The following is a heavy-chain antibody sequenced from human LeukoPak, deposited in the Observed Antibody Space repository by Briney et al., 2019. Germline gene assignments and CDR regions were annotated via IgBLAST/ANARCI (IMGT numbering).Heavy chain of an antibody. CDR3: ARDYYENIAHSHMLPF. V-gene: IGHV4-34*01. CDR1: GGSFSGYY. J-gene: IGHJ4*02. Sequence: PSETLSLTCAVYGGSFSGYYWSWIRQPPGKGLEWIGEINHSGSTNYNPSLKSRVTISVDTSKNQFSLKLSSVTAADTAVYYCARDYYENIAHSHMLPFWGQGTLVTVSS. CDR2: INHSGST. D-gene: IGHD1-26*01.